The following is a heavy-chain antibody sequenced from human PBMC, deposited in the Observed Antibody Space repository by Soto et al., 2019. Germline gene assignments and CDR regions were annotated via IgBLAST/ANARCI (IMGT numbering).Heavy chain of an antibody. Sequence: ESLKVSCKGCGYRFTSYWIIWVRQMPGKGLEWMGRIDPSDSYTNYSQSFQGHVTISADKSISTAYLQWRSLKASDTAMYYCARYQRSVVWSDYYYGMDVWGQGTTVTVSS. V-gene: IGHV5-10-1*01. CDR2: IDPSDSYT. J-gene: IGHJ6*02. CDR3: ARYQRSVVWSDYYYGMDV. D-gene: IGHD2-15*01. CDR1: GYRFTSYW.